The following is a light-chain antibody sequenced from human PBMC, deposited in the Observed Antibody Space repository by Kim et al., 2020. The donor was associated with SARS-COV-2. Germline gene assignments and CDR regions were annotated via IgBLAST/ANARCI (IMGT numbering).Light chain of an antibody. CDR3: QAWDNSAAV. J-gene: IGLJ2*01. V-gene: IGLV3-1*01. CDR2: EDN. CDR1: RLGSKY. Sequence: SVFPGQPATTTCSGNRLGSKYVAWYQKKPGQSPLLVIHEDNNRPSGVPARFIGSNSGTAATLTISGTQAMDEADYYCQAWDNSAAVFGGGTQLTVL.